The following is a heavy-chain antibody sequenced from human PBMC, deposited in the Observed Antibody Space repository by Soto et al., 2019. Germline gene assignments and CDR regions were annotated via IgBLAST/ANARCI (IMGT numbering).Heavy chain of an antibody. CDR2: LSGSGGDT. V-gene: IGHV3-23*01. J-gene: IGHJ4*02. D-gene: IGHD3-16*02. Sequence: PGGSLRLSCVASGFTFSSFAMSWVRQAPGKGLEWVSTLSGSGGDTYYASSVNGRFTISRDKSKNTLYLQMDRLRDEDTAVYYCAKRGGYDYVWKSYRPDYWGQGTLVTVSS. CDR1: GFTFSSFA. CDR3: AKRGGYDYVWKSYRPDY.